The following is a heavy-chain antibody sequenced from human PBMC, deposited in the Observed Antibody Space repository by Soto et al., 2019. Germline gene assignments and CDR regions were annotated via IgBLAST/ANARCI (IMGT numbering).Heavy chain of an antibody. CDR2: IYPNDSDT. CDR1: GYTFPNYW. J-gene: IGHJ3*01. Sequence: GESLKISCKGSGYTFPNYWIGWVRQMPGKGLDWMGMIYPNDSDTRYSPSFQGQVTISTDKSITTAYLQWSSLKASDTAMYYCAAGYTTGLDAFDVWGQGTMVTVS. CDR3: AAGYTTGLDAFDV. D-gene: IGHD6-19*01. V-gene: IGHV5-51*01.